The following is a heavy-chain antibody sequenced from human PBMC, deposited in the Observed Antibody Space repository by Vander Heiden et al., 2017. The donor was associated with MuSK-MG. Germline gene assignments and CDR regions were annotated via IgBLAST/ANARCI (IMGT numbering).Heavy chain of an antibody. CDR1: GGSISSYY. CDR2: IYYSGST. D-gene: IGHD2-21*02. V-gene: IGHV4-59*01. CDR3: ARVVVVTARGWFDP. Sequence: QVQLQESGPGLVQPSETLSLTCTASGGSISSYYWGWIRQPPGKGLEWIGYIYYSGSTNYNPSLKSRVTISVDTSKNQFSLKLSSVTAADTAVYYCARVVVVTARGWFDPWGQGTLVTVSS. J-gene: IGHJ5*02.